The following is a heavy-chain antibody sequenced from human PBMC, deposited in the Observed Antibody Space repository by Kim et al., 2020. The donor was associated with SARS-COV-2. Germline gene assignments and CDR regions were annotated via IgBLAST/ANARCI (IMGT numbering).Heavy chain of an antibody. V-gene: IGHV1-2*06. CDR2: INPNSGGT. D-gene: IGHD6-13*01. Sequence: ASVKVSCKASGYTFTDYYLHWVRQAPGQGLEWMRRINPNSGGTNYVQKFQGRVTMTRDTSISTAFMELNRLRSDDTAVYYCARGMGVGQLVPDYWGQGTLVTVSS. J-gene: IGHJ4*02. CDR3: ARGMGVGQLVPDY. CDR1: GYTFTDYY.